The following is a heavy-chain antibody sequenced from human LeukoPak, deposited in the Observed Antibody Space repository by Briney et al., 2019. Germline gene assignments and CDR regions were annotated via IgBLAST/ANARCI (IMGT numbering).Heavy chain of an antibody. V-gene: IGHV1-2*02. J-gene: IGHJ2*01. CDR3: ATKLAIPQWYFDL. D-gene: IGHD1-1*01. CDR1: GYIFTAYN. Sequence: GASVKVSCKASGYIFTAYNIHWVRQAPGQGLEWMGWIDPKSGGTKCAQQFQGRVSMTRDTSMSTAYMEFSSLRPDDTAVYYCATKLAIPQWYFDLWGRGTQVTVSS. CDR2: IDPKSGGT.